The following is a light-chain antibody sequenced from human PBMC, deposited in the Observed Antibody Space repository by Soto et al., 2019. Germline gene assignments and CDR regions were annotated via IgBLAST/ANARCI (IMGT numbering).Light chain of an antibody. Sequence: QSVLTQPASVSASPGQSITISCSGSSSDVGGYDYVSWYQQHPGKAPKLMIYEVSNRPSGLSDRFSGSKSGNTASLTISGLQADDEADYYCSSYRDTSKLVFGPGTKLTVL. V-gene: IGLV2-14*01. CDR1: SSDVGGYDY. CDR2: EVS. J-gene: IGLJ1*01. CDR3: SSYRDTSKLV.